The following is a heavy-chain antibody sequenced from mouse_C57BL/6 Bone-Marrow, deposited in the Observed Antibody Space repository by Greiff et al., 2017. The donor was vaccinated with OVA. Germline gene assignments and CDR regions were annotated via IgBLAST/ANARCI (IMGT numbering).Heavy chain of an antibody. V-gene: IGHV1-7*01. Sequence: QVQLQQSGAELAKPGASVKLSCKASGYTFTSYWMPWVKQRPGQGLEWIGYINPSSGYTKYNQKFKDTATLTADTSSSTAYMQLSSLTYEDSAVYYCARGITAVVASFDDGGQGTTLTVSS. CDR2: INPSSGYT. CDR3: ARGITAVVASFDD. CDR1: GYTFTSYW. J-gene: IGHJ2*01. D-gene: IGHD1-1*01.